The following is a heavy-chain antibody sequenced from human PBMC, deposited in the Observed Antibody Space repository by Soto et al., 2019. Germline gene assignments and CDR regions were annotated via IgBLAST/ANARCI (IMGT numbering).Heavy chain of an antibody. Sequence: QVQLVQSGAEVKKPGSSVKVSCKASGGTFSSYTISWVRQAPGQGLEWMGRIIPILGIANYAQKFQGRVTITADKSTSTAYMELSSLRSEDTAVYYCARAGVPDPHYYYGMDVWGQGTTVTVSS. D-gene: IGHD3-10*01. V-gene: IGHV1-69*02. CDR2: IIPILGIA. J-gene: IGHJ6*02. CDR1: GGTFSSYT. CDR3: ARAGVPDPHYYYGMDV.